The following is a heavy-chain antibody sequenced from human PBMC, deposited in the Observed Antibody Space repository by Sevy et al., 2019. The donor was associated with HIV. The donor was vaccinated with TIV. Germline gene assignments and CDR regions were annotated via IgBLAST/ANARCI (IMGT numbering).Heavy chain of an antibody. J-gene: IGHJ5*02. Sequence: GGSLRLSCTASGFTFSTYTLTWVRQAPGKGLEWVSSITADDTNYADSVRGRLSVSRDNSKNTMNLQMDSLTVDDTAVYYCARDAQTWRGPGYGTSGADRWGQGTLVTVSS. CDR1: GFTFSTYT. D-gene: IGHD3-16*01. CDR3: ARDAQTWRGPGYGTSGADR. V-gene: IGHV3-23*01. CDR2: ITADDT.